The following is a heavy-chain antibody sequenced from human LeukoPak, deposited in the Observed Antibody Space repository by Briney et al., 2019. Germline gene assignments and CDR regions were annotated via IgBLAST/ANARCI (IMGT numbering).Heavy chain of an antibody. CDR2: IYYSGST. J-gene: IGHJ3*02. V-gene: IGHV4-34*01. D-gene: IGHD3-3*01. CDR1: GGSFSGYY. CDR3: ARTYAAKGIFGVVLKRTGQSDAFDI. Sequence: SETLSLTCAVYGGSFSGYYWGWIRQPPGKGLEWIGSIYYSGSTYYNPSLKSRVTISVDTSKNQFSLKLSSVTAADTAVYYCARTYAAKGIFGVVLKRTGQSDAFDIWGQGTMVTVSS.